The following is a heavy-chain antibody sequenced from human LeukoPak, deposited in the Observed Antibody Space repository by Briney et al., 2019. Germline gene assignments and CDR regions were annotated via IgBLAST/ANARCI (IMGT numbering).Heavy chain of an antibody. V-gene: IGHV1-69*04. D-gene: IGHD3-10*01. J-gene: IGHJ4*02. CDR3: ARDMAWAYYYGSGSAY. Sequence: SVKVSCKXSGGTFSSYTISWVRQAPRQGLEWMGRIIPILGIANYAQKSQGRVTITADKSTSTAYMELSSLRSEDTAVYYCARDMAWAYYYGSGSAYWGQGTLVTVSS. CDR1: GGTFSSYT. CDR2: IIPILGIA.